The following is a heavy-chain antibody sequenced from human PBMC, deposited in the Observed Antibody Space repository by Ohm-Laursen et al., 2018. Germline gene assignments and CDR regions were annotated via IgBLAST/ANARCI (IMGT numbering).Heavy chain of an antibody. Sequence: SLRLSCAAPGFTFSTYAMSWVRQAPGKGLEWVSAISGSGGSTYYADSVKGRFTISRNNSKNTLYLQMNSLRADDTAVYYCARIVGTATRGWFDPWGQGTLVTVSS. CDR2: ISGSGGST. CDR3: ARIVGTATRGWFDP. V-gene: IGHV3-23*01. CDR1: GFTFSTYA. J-gene: IGHJ5*02. D-gene: IGHD1-26*01.